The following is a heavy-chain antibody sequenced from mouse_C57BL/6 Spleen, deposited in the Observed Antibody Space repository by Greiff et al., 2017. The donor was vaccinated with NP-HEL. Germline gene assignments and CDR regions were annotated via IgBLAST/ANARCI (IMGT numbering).Heavy chain of an antibody. CDR2: IHPNSGST. CDR1: GYTFTSYW. CDR3: ARREYDYDDGWYFEV. J-gene: IGHJ1*03. D-gene: IGHD2-4*01. Sequence: QVQLQQPGAELVKPGASVKLSCKASGYTFTSYWMHWVKQRPGQGLEWIGMIHPNSGSTNYNEKFKSKATLTVDKSSSTAYMQLSSLTSEDSAVYYCARREYDYDDGWYFEVWGTGTTVTVSS. V-gene: IGHV1-64*01.